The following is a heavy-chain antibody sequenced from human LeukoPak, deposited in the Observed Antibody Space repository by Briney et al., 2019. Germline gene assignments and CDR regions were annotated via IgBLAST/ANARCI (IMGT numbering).Heavy chain of an antibody. Sequence: SETLSLTCTVSGGSISSSSYYWGWIRQPPGKGLEWIGSICYSGSTYYNPSLKSRVTISVDTSKNQFSLKLSSVTAADTAVYYCARDFNSAFDYWGQGTLVTVSS. CDR3: ARDFNSAFDY. D-gene: IGHD4-11*01. CDR1: GGSISSSSYY. J-gene: IGHJ4*02. CDR2: ICYSGST. V-gene: IGHV4-39*07.